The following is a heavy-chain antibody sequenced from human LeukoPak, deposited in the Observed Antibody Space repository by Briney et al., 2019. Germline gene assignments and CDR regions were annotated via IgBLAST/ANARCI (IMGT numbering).Heavy chain of an antibody. Sequence: ASVKVSCKASGYTFTGYYMHWVRQAPEQGLEWMGWINPNSGGTNYAQKFQGRVAMTRDTSISTAYMELSRLRSDDTAVYYCARDATLYYDSSGYYDGPDYWGQGTLVTVSS. CDR1: GYTFTGYY. D-gene: IGHD3-22*01. J-gene: IGHJ4*02. CDR3: ARDATLYYDSSGYYDGPDY. CDR2: INPNSGGT. V-gene: IGHV1-2*02.